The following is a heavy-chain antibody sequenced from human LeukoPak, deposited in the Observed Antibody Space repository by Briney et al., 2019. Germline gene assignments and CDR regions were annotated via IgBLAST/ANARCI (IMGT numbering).Heavy chain of an antibody. CDR1: GYTFTSYD. D-gene: IGHD3-10*01. CDR2: MNPNSGTT. CDR3: ARSPQFVRGRVGSRYYFDY. J-gene: IGHJ4*02. Sequence: ASAKVSCKASGYTFTSYDINWVRQATGQGLEWMGWMNPNSGTTGYAQKFQGRVTMTRNTSISTAYMELSSLRSEDTAVYYCARSPQFVRGRVGSRYYFDYWGQGTLVTVSS. V-gene: IGHV1-8*01.